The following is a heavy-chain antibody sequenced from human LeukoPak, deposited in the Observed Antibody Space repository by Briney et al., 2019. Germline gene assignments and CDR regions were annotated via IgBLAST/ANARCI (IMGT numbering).Heavy chain of an antibody. D-gene: IGHD3-16*02. CDR1: GFTFSSYS. CDR2: ISSSSSYI. CDR3: AKDRGLRGDYVWGSYRYMSVY. V-gene: IGHV3-21*04. J-gene: IGHJ4*02. Sequence: GGSLRLSCAASGFTFSSYSMNWVRQAPGKGLEWVSSISSSSSYIYYADSVKGRFTISRDNAKNSLYLQMNSLRAEDTAVYYCAKDRGLRGDYVWGSYRYMSVYWGQGTLVTVSS.